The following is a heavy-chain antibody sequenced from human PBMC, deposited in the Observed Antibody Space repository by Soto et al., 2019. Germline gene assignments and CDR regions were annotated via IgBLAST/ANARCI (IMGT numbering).Heavy chain of an antibody. V-gene: IGHV4-61*08. CDR3: ARENAWAFDY. D-gene: IGHD1-1*01. CDR2: IYYGGST. CDR1: SGSVCSGGNY. J-gene: IGHJ4*02. Sequence: SWTLSLTCTVSSGSVCSGGNYWSWIRQPAGKGLEWSGYIYYGGSTNSNPSLKSRGTTSVDTSKNLFSPKLSSVTAAHTAVYYCARENAWAFDYWGQGTLVTVSS.